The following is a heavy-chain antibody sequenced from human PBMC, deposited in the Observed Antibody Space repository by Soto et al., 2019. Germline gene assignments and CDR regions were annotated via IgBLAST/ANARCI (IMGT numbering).Heavy chain of an antibody. CDR3: SGWYYYYGMDV. D-gene: IGHD6-19*01. CDR2: IYYSGST. CDR1: GGSISSSSYY. V-gene: IGHV4-39*01. Sequence: WETLSLTCTVSGGSISSSSYYWGWIRQPPGKGLEWIGSIYYSGSTYYNPSLKSRVTISVDTSKNQFSLKLSSVTAADTAVYYCSGWYYYYGMDVWGQGTTVTVSS. J-gene: IGHJ6*02.